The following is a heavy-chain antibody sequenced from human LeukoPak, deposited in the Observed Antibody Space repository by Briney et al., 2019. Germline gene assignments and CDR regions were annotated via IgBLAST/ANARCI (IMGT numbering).Heavy chain of an antibody. CDR2: INPNSGGT. J-gene: IGHJ4*02. Sequence: GASVKVSCKASGYTFTDYYIHWVRQAPGQGREWLGWINPNSGGTNYAQKLQGRVTMTRDTSIRTVYMEVSRLTSDDTAVYYCATMGATTFDHWGQGTLVTVSS. V-gene: IGHV1-2*02. D-gene: IGHD1-26*01. CDR1: GYTFTDYY. CDR3: ATMGATTFDH.